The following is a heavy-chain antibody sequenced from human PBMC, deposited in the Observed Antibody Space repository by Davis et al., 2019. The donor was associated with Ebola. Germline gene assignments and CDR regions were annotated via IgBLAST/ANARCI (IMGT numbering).Heavy chain of an antibody. Sequence: ASVKVSCKASGYTFTGYYMHWVRQAPGQGLEWMGWINPNSGGTNYAQKFQGRVTMTRDTSTSTVYMELSSLRSEDTAVYYCASQYDSSGYYYEYYFDYWGQGTLVTVSS. CDR3: ASQYDSSGYYYEYYFDY. CDR2: INPNSGGT. V-gene: IGHV1-2*02. D-gene: IGHD3-22*01. J-gene: IGHJ4*02. CDR1: GYTFTGYY.